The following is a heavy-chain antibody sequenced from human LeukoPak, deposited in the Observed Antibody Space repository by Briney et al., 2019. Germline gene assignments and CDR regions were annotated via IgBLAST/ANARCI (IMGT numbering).Heavy chain of an antibody. Sequence: GGSLRLSCAASGFTFSSYSMNWVRQAPGKGLEWVSSISSSSSYIYYADSVKGRFTISRDNAKNSLYLQMNSLRAEDTAVYYCASDPFPGSYFDYWGQGTLVTVSS. V-gene: IGHV3-21*01. CDR3: ASDPFPGSYFDY. J-gene: IGHJ4*02. CDR1: GFTFSSYS. CDR2: ISSSSSYI. D-gene: IGHD2/OR15-2a*01.